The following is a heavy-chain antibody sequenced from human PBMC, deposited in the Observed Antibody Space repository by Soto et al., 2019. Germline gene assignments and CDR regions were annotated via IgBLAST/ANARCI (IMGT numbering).Heavy chain of an antibody. Sequence: SETLSRTCVDYGVSFSNNYWTWIRQPPGKGLEWIGDINHSGSTNYNPSLKSRVTMSVDTSKNQFSLKLTSVTAADTAVYYCARHSYYYENSGYYYLDYWGQGTLVTVSS. CDR1: GVSFSNNY. J-gene: IGHJ4*02. D-gene: IGHD3-22*01. CDR2: INHSGST. CDR3: ARHSYYYENSGYYYLDY. V-gene: IGHV4-34*01.